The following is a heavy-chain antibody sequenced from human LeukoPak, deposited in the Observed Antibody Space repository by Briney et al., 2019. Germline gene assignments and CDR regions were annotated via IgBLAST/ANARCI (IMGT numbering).Heavy chain of an antibody. D-gene: IGHD2/OR15-2a*01. CDR1: GFTLSSYQ. V-gene: IGHV3-13*01. Sequence: GGAPRLSCAGSGFTLSSYQMDWGRPATGKGLGGVSAIGTAGDTYYPGSVKGRFTISRENAKNSLYLQMNSLRAGDTAVYYCATSFSRFRSFDIWGQGTMVTVSS. CDR3: ATSFSRFRSFDI. J-gene: IGHJ3*02. CDR2: IGTAGDT.